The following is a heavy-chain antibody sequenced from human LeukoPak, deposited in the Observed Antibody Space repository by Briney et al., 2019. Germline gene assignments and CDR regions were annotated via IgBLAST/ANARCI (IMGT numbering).Heavy chain of an antibody. CDR3: AREPHPGRVVAMGAFDI. J-gene: IGHJ3*02. Sequence: PGGSLRLSCAASGFTFSSYWMSWVRQAPGKGPEWVANIKQDGSEKYYVDSMKGRFTISRDNAKNSLYLQMNSLRAVDTAVYYCAREPHPGRVVAMGAFDIWGQGTMVTVSS. V-gene: IGHV3-7*01. D-gene: IGHD3-22*01. CDR2: IKQDGSEK. CDR1: GFTFSSYW.